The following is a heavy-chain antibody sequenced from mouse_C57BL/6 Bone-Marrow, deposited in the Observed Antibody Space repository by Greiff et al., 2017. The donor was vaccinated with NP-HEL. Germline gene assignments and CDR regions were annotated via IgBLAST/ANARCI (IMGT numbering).Heavy chain of an antibody. CDR2: INPSTGGT. Sequence: VHVKQSGPELVKPGASVKISCKASGYSFTGYYMNWVKQSPEKSLEWIGEINPSTGGTTYNQKFKAKATLTVDKSSSTAYMQLKSLTSEDSAVYYCARGGYYAMDYWGQGTSVTVSS. CDR1: GYSFTGYY. CDR3: ARGGYYAMDY. J-gene: IGHJ4*01. V-gene: IGHV1-42*01.